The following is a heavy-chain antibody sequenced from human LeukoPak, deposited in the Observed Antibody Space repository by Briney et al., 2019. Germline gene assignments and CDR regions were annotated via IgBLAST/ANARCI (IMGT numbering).Heavy chain of an antibody. CDR2: IKSKTDGGTT. J-gene: IGHJ4*02. V-gene: IGHV3-15*01. Sequence: GGSLRLSCAASAFTFSNDWMSWVRQAPGKGLEWVGHIKSKTDGGTTDYAAPVKGRFTISGDDSKNTLYLQMNSLKTEDTAVYYCTRQQLVFDCWGQGTLVTVSS. CDR3: TRQQLVFDC. D-gene: IGHD6-6*01. CDR1: AFTFSNDW.